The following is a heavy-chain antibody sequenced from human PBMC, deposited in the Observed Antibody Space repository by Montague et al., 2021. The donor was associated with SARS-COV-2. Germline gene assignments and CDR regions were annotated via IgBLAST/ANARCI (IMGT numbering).Heavy chain of an antibody. CDR2: IDWDDEK. V-gene: IGHV2-5*02. J-gene: IGHJ4*02. D-gene: IGHD2-15*01. CDR3: AHRPSARVEVAF. CDR1: GFSLSTSGMG. Sequence: PALVKPTQTLTLTCTFSGFSLSTSGMGVGWIRQPPGKAREWLALIDWDDEKCYSTSLKSRLTITKDTSKNQVVLTMTNMDPVDTATYYCAHRPSARVEVAFWGQGTLVTVSS.